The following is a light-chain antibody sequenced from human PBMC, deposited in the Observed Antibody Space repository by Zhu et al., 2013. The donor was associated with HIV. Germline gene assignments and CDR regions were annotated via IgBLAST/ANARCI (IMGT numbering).Light chain of an antibody. J-gene: IGKJ5*01. Sequence: EIVLTQSPVTLSLSPGERATLSCRASQSVANSLAWYQQKPGQAPRLVIYDASRRATGIPARFSGSGSGTDFTLTIRRLEPEDFAVYYCQHYGSSPITFGQGTRLEIK. CDR1: QSVANS. V-gene: IGKV3-20*01. CDR2: DAS. CDR3: QHYGSSPIT.